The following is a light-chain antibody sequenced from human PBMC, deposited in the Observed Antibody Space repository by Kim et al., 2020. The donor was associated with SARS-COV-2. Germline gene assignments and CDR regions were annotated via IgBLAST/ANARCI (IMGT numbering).Light chain of an antibody. Sequence: VVMTQSPATLSVSPGERATLSCRASQSIRSNLAWYQQKPGQAPRLLIHGAFIRATGIPTRFSGSGSGTEFTLTISSLQSEDFAIYYCQQYNNWPPWTFGQGTKVEIK. J-gene: IGKJ1*01. CDR1: QSIRSN. CDR3: QQYNNWPPWT. V-gene: IGKV3-15*01. CDR2: GAF.